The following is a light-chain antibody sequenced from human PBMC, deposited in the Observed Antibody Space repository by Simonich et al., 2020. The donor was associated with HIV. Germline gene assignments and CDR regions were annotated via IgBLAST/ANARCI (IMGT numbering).Light chain of an antibody. CDR3: QQYNNWWT. CDR1: QSVSSN. CDR2: GAS. V-gene: IGKV3-15*01. J-gene: IGKJ1*01. Sequence: EIVMTQSPATLSVSPGERATLSSRASQSVSSNLAWYQQKPGQAPRLLIYGASTRATGIPDRFSGSGSGTEFTLTISSLQSEDFAVYYCQQYNNWWTVGQGTKVEIK.